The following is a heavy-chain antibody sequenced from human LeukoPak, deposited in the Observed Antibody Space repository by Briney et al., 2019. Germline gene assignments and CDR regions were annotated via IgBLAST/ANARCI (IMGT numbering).Heavy chain of an antibody. J-gene: IGHJ4*02. CDR1: GFTFSSYG. CDR3: ARRRVVRGVIIGHFDY. CDR2: ISYDGSNK. V-gene: IGHV3-30*03. D-gene: IGHD3-10*01. Sequence: PGGSLRLSCAASGFTFSSYGMHWVRQAPGKGLEWVAVISYDGSNKYYADSVKGRFTISRDNSKNTLYLQMNSLRAADTAVYYCARRRVVRGVIIGHFDYWGQGTLVTVSS.